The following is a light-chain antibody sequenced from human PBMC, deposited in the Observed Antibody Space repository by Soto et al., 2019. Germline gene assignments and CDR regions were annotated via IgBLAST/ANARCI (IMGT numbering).Light chain of an antibody. V-gene: IGKV3-15*01. CDR3: QQYNNWPQT. Sequence: IVMTHSPATLSVSPWGRATLSFRASQSVGSNVAWYQQKPGQPPRLLIYGASTRAAGVPARFSGSGYGRQFSLTISSLQSEDFAEYHCQQYNNWPQTFGQGTKVDIK. J-gene: IGKJ1*01. CDR1: QSVGSN. CDR2: GAS.